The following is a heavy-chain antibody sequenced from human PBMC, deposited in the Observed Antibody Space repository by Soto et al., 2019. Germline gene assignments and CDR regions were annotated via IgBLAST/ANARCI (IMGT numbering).Heavy chain of an antibody. V-gene: IGHV4-34*01. CDR1: GGSFSGYY. CDR2: INNSGST. J-gene: IGHJ4*02. D-gene: IGHD6-6*01. CDR3: ARGKIRIAARTGLDY. Sequence: SETLSLTCAVYGGSFSGYYWSWIRQPPGKGLEWSGEINNSGSTNYNPSLKSRVTISVDTSKNQFSLKLSSVTAADTAVYYCARGKIRIAARTGLDYWGQGTLVTVSS.